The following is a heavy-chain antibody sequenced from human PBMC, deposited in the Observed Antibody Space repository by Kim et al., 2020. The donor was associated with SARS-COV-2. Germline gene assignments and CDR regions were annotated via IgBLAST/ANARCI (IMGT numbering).Heavy chain of an antibody. CDR2: IWYDGSNK. D-gene: IGHD2-15*01. CDR1: GFTFSSYG. V-gene: IGHV3-33*01. Sequence: GGSLRLSCAASGFTFSSYGMHWVRQAPGKGLEWVAVIWYDGSNKYYADSVKGRFTISRDNSKNTPYLQMNSLRAEDTAVYYCARDRILGGFYYYYGMDVWGQGTTVTVSS. J-gene: IGHJ6*02. CDR3: ARDRILGGFYYYYGMDV.